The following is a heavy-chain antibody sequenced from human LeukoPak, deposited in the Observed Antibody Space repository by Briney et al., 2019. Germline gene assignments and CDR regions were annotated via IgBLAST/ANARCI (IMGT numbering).Heavy chain of an antibody. J-gene: IGHJ3*02. Sequence: ASETLSLTCAVSGYSISSDYYWGWIRQPSGKGLEWIGSIYQSVSTYYNPSLKSRVTISVDTSKNHFSLKLSSVTAADTAVYYCARNKSTVTTSRHDAFDIWGQGTMVTVSS. CDR3: ARNKSTVTTSRHDAFDI. V-gene: IGHV4-38-2*01. CDR2: IYQSVST. D-gene: IGHD4-17*01. CDR1: GYSISSDYY.